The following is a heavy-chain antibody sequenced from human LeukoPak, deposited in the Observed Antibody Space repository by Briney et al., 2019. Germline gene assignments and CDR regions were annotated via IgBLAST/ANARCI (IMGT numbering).Heavy chain of an antibody. CDR1: GGSISSYY. D-gene: IGHD5-24*01. J-gene: IGHJ4*02. V-gene: IGHV4-4*07. CDR3: AGEMATMKCEPYYFDY. Sequence: PSETLSLTCTVSGGSISSYYWSWIRQPAGKGLEWIGRIYTSGSTNYNPSLKSRVTMSVDTPKNQFSLKLSSVTAADTAVYYCAGEMATMKCEPYYFDYWGQGTLVTVSS. CDR2: IYTSGST.